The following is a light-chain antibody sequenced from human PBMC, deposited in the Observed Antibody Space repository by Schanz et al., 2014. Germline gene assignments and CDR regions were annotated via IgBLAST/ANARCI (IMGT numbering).Light chain of an antibody. Sequence: QSALTQPASVSGSPGQSITISCTGTSSDVGAYNFVSWYQHHPGKAPKLMIYDVSNRPSGVSNRFSGSKSGNTASLTISGLQAEDEADYYCSSYAGSNFVVFGGGTKLTVL. CDR1: SSDVGAYNF. J-gene: IGLJ2*01. CDR3: SSYAGSNFVV. V-gene: IGLV2-14*03. CDR2: DVS.